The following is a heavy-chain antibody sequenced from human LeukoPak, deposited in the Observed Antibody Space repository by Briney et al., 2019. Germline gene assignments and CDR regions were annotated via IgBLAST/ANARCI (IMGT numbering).Heavy chain of an antibody. D-gene: IGHD1-26*01. CDR1: GGSISGYY. CDR3: ARSIEGGSGRYYYYYTDV. V-gene: IGHV4-59*01. J-gene: IGHJ6*03. Sequence: PSETLSLTCGVSGGSISGYYWSWIRQPPGKGLEWIGFIHYSGSINYSTSLKSRVTISVDPSKNHFSLYLSSVTAADTAVYYCARSIEGGSGRYYYYYTDVWGKGATVIV. CDR2: IHYSGSI.